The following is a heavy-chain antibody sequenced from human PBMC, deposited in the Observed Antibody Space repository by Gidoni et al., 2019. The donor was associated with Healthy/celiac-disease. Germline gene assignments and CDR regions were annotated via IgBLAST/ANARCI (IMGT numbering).Heavy chain of an antibody. J-gene: IGHJ4*02. Sequence: QVQLVESGGGVVQPGRSLRLSCAASGFTSSSYGMHWVRQAPGKGLGWEAVISYDGSNKYYADSVKGRFTISRDNSKNTLYLQMNSLGAEDTAVYYCAKDRSSGYYFDYWGQGTLVTVSS. D-gene: IGHD3-22*01. V-gene: IGHV3-30*18. CDR3: AKDRSSGYYFDY. CDR2: ISYDGSNK. CDR1: GFTSSSYG.